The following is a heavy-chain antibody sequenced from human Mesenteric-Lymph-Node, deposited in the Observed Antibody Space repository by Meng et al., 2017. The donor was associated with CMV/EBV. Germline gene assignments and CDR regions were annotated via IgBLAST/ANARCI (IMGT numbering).Heavy chain of an antibody. V-gene: IGHV4-4*02. J-gene: IGHJ4*02. CDR3: ARASSSHGTGVDY. CDR2: IYHSGST. D-gene: IGHD6-13*01. CDR1: GGSISSSNW. Sequence: VSGGSISSSNWWSSVRQPPGKGLEWIGEIYHSGSTNYNPSLKSRVTISVDKSKNQFSLKLSSVTAADTAVYYCARASSSHGTGVDYWGQGTLVTVSS.